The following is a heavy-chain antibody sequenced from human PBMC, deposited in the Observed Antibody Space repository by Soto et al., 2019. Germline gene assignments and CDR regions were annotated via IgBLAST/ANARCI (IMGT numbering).Heavy chain of an antibody. Sequence: GESLKISCKGSGYSFTSYWNSWVRQMPGKGLEWMGRIDPSDSYTNYSPSFQGHVTISADKSISTAYLQWSSLKASDTAMYYCARLPAPSSSSVPMMPYYGMDVWGQGTTVTVSS. J-gene: IGHJ6*02. CDR1: GYSFTSYW. CDR2: IDPSDSYT. CDR3: ARLPAPSSSSVPMMPYYGMDV. V-gene: IGHV5-10-1*01. D-gene: IGHD6-13*01.